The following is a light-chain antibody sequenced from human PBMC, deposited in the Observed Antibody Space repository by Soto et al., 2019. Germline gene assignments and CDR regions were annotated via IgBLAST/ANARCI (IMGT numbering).Light chain of an antibody. CDR2: DAS. Sequence: EIVLTQSPGTLSLSPGERATLSCRASQSVSSNYLAWYQQKPGQAPRLLIYDASSRASDIPDRFSGSGSGTDFTLTISRLEPEDFALYYCQQYGSSPPYTFGQGTKLEIK. V-gene: IGKV3-20*01. CDR1: QSVSSNY. J-gene: IGKJ2*01. CDR3: QQYGSSPPYT.